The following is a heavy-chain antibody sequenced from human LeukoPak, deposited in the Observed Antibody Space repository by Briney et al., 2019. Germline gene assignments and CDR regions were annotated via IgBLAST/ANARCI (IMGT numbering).Heavy chain of an antibody. Sequence: PGGSLRLSCAASGFTFSDYYMSWLRQAPGQGLEWVSYISSSGGTFYYADSVKGRFTISRDNAKNSLYLQMNSLRAEDTAVYYCERVHGRHYYYYMDVWGKGTTVTVSS. V-gene: IGHV3-11*04. CDR1: GFTFSDYY. J-gene: IGHJ6*03. CDR3: ERVHGRHYYYYMDV. CDR2: ISSSGGTF.